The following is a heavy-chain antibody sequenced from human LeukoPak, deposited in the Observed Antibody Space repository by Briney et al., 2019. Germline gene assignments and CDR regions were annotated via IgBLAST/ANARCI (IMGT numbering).Heavy chain of an antibody. D-gene: IGHD1-26*01. CDR2: MYTSGST. V-gene: IGHV4-61*02. Sequence: PSETLSLTCTVSGGSISSGSYYWSWIRQPAGKGLEWIGRMYTSGSTNYNPSLKSRVTISVDTSKNQFSLKLSSVTAADTAVYYCARRNTGIVGATGFDPWGQGALVTVSS. CDR3: ARRNTGIVGATGFDP. J-gene: IGHJ5*02. CDR1: GGSISSGSYY.